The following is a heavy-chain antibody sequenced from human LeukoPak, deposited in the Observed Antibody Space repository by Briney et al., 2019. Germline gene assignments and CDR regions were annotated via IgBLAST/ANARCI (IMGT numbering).Heavy chain of an antibody. CDR2: ISSSSSYI. J-gene: IGHJ1*01. Sequence: PGGSLRLSCAASGFTFSSYSMNWVRQAPGKGLEWVSSISSSSSYIYYADSVKGRFTISRDNAKNSLSLQMNSLRAEDTAVYYCARDRGLYSSSRYFQHWGQGTLVTVSS. V-gene: IGHV3-21*01. CDR1: GFTFSSYS. D-gene: IGHD6-6*01. CDR3: ARDRGLYSSSRYFQH.